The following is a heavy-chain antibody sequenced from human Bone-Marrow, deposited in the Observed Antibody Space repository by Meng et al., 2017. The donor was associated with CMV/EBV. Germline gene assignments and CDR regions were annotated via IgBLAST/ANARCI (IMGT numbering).Heavy chain of an antibody. J-gene: IGHJ6*01. Sequence: KVSCKGSGYSFTGYWTGWVRQMPGKGLEWMGIIYPGDSDTRYSPSFQGQVTISADKSISTAYLQWSSLKASDTAMYYCARAYGSGSYFVNYYYGMDVWGQGTTVTVSS. V-gene: IGHV5-51*01. CDR2: IYPGDSDT. CDR3: ARAYGSGSYFVNYYYGMDV. D-gene: IGHD3-10*01. CDR1: GYSFTGYW.